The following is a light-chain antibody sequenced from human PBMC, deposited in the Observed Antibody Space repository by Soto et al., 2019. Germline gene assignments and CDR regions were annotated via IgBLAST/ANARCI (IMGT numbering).Light chain of an antibody. CDR2: GAS. J-gene: IGKJ3*01. CDR3: QQYNNWPPFT. Sequence: EIVMTQSPATLSVSPGERVTLSCRASQSVSRSLDWYQQKPGQAPRLLIYGASTRATGIPARFSGSGSGTECTLTISSLQSEDFAVYYCQQYNNWPPFTFGPGTKVDIK. V-gene: IGKV3-15*01. CDR1: QSVSRS.